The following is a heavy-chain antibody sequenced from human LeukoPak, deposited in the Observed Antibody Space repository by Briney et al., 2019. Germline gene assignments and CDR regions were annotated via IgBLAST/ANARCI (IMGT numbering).Heavy chain of an antibody. CDR1: GGSISGYY. Sequence: PSETLSLTCTVSGGSISGYYWSWIRQPPGKGLESIGYIFYSGSTNYNPSLKSRVTISVDTSKNQFSLKLSSVTAADTAVYYCARGEWDLLFDYWGQGTLVTVSS. CDR2: IFYSGST. V-gene: IGHV4-59*01. CDR3: ARGEWDLLFDY. D-gene: IGHD1-26*01. J-gene: IGHJ4*02.